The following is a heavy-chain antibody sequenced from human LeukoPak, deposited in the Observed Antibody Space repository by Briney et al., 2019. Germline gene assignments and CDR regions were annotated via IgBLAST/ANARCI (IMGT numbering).Heavy chain of an antibody. CDR1: GFTLSNAW. Sequence: GGSLRLSFAASGFTLSNAWMGWVRQAPGKGREWGGRIQSKMGGGTTDYAAPVKCRFNISRDDSKNTLYLQMNSLKTEDTAVYYCTTDPARFYYGSDYWGQGTLVTVAS. J-gene: IGHJ4*02. CDR2: IQSKMGGGTT. CDR3: TTDPARFYYGSDY. V-gene: IGHV3-15*01. D-gene: IGHD3-10*01.